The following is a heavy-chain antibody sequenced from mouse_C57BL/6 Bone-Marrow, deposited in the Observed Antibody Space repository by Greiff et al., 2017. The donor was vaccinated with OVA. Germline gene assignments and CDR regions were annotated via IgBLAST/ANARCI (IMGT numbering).Heavy chain of an antibody. CDR1: GYAFTNYL. CDR3: ARTGYGSSYDYFDH. D-gene: IGHD1-1*01. J-gene: IGHJ2*01. Sequence: QVQLKESGAELVRPGTSVKVSCKASGYAFTNYLIEWVKQRPGQGLEWIGVINPGSGGTNYNEKFKGKATLTADKSSSTAYMQLSSLTSEDSAVYFCARTGYGSSYDYFDHWGQGTTLTVSS. CDR2: INPGSGGT. V-gene: IGHV1-54*01.